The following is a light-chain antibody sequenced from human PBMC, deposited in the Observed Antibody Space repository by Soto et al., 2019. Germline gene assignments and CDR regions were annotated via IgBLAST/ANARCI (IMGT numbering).Light chain of an antibody. CDR2: GTS. CDR1: QSISKY. CDR3: QQGYSPLLT. Sequence: DIQMTQSPSSLSASVGDRVTLTCQASQSISKYLNWYQVKSGKGPKLLIYGTSTLQSGVPSRFSGSGSGTHFTLTISNLQPEDFAVYYCQQGYSPLLTFGGGTRVEIK. J-gene: IGKJ4*01. V-gene: IGKV1-39*01.